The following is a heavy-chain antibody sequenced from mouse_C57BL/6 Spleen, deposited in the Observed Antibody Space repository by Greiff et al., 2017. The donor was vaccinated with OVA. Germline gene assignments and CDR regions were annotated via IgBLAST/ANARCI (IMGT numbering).Heavy chain of an antibody. CDR1: GYSITSGYY. Sequence: DVQLQESGPGLVKPSQSLSLTCSVTGYSITSGYYWNWIRQFPGNKLEWMGFISYDGSNNYNPSLKNRISITRDTSKNQFFLKLNSVTTEDTATYYCASDSNYEGDYWGQGTSVTVSS. CDR2: ISYDGSN. D-gene: IGHD2-5*01. V-gene: IGHV3-6*01. CDR3: ASDSNYEGDY. J-gene: IGHJ4*01.